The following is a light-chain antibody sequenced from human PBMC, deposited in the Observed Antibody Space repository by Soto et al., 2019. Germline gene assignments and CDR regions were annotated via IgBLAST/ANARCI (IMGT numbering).Light chain of an antibody. J-gene: IGKJ1*01. V-gene: IGKV3-15*01. CDR2: GAS. CDR3: QQYDNLPPWT. CDR1: QTIGTY. Sequence: EIVMTQSPATLSVSPGESATLSCKASQTIGTYLAWYQQKPGQAPRLLIYGASTRATGVPARFSGGVSGTEYTLTISSLQSEDFAIYHCQQYDNLPPWTFGQGNKVEIK.